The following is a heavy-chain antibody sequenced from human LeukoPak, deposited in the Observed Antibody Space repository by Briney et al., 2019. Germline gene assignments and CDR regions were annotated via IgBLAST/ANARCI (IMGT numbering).Heavy chain of an antibody. V-gene: IGHV3-30*18. Sequence: GGSLRLSCAASGFTFSSYGMHWVRQAPGKGLEWVAVISYDGSNKYYADSVKGRFTISRDNSKNTLYLQMNSLRAEDTAVYYCAKDNSRIERGWTHDYWGQGTLVTVSS. CDR3: AKDNSRIERGWTHDY. CDR1: GFTFSSYG. CDR2: ISYDGSNK. J-gene: IGHJ4*02. D-gene: IGHD3/OR15-3a*01.